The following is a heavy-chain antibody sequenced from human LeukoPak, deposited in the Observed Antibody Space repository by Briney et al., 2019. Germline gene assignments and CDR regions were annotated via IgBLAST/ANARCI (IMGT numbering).Heavy chain of an antibody. CDR2: ISYDASNK. Sequence: PGRSLRLSCAASGFTFSAFAMHWARQAPGKGLEGVAAISYDASNKYYAVSVRGRFTISRENSRNTLFLQMNSLRADDTAVYYCARGTTDTVAEISDAFDIWGQGTVVTVSS. CDR1: GFTFSAFA. CDR3: ARGTTDTVAEISDAFDI. V-gene: IGHV3-30-3*01. J-gene: IGHJ3*02. D-gene: IGHD5-12*01.